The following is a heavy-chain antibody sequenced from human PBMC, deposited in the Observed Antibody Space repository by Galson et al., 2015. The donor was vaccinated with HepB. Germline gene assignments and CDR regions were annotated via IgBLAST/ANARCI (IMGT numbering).Heavy chain of an antibody. Sequence: SLRLSCAASGFTFSSYWMSWVRQAPGKGLEWVANIKQDGSEKYYVDSVKDRFTISRDNAKNSLYLQMNSLRAEDTAVYYCARDIAVAGTTETYFDYWGQGTLVTVSS. J-gene: IGHJ4*02. CDR1: GFTFSSYW. CDR2: IKQDGSEK. D-gene: IGHD6-19*01. V-gene: IGHV3-7*01. CDR3: ARDIAVAGTTETYFDY.